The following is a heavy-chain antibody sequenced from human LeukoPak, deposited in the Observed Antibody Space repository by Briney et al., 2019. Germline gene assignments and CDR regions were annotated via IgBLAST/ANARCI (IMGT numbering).Heavy chain of an antibody. D-gene: IGHD5-18*01. Sequence: PGGSLRLSCAASGFTFSAFWMHWIRQAPGKGLVWVSRINSDDSRTTYADSVKGRFTISRDNAKNTLYLQMNSLRAEDTAVYYCAKAITPMALDYWGQGTLVTVSS. J-gene: IGHJ4*02. CDR2: INSDDSRT. CDR3: AKAITPMALDY. V-gene: IGHV3-74*01. CDR1: GFTFSAFW.